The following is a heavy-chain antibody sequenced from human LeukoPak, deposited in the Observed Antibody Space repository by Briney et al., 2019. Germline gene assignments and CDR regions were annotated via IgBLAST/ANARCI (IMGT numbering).Heavy chain of an antibody. Sequence: ASVKVSCKASGYTFAKYAIHWVRQAPGQRLEWMGWINAGDGSTRYSQKFHGRVTITRDTSASTAYMELSSLRSEDTAVYYCARSILVVPVASHLNYGVDVWGQGTTVTVSS. D-gene: IGHD2-2*01. CDR2: INAGDGST. CDR1: GYTFAKYA. CDR3: ARSILVVPVASHLNYGVDV. V-gene: IGHV1-3*01. J-gene: IGHJ6*02.